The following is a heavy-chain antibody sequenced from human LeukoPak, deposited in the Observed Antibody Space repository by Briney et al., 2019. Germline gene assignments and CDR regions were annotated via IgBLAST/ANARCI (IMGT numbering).Heavy chain of an antibody. Sequence: GASVKVSCKASGYAFRIYGFSWVRQAPGQGLEWMGWINPNSGGTNYAQKFQGRVTMTRDTSISTAYMELSRLRSDDTAVYYCARDLAAAGSPFDYWGQGTLVTVSS. V-gene: IGHV1-2*02. J-gene: IGHJ4*02. CDR1: GYAFRIYG. CDR2: INPNSGGT. CDR3: ARDLAAAGSPFDY. D-gene: IGHD6-13*01.